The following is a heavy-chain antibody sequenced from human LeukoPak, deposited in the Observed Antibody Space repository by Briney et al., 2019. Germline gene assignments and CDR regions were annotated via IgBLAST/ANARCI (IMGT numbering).Heavy chain of an antibody. CDR3: ARDFFVAPHVASVTTDY. CDR2: ISSSSSYI. Sequence: GGSLRLSCAASGFTFSSYSMNWVRQAPGKGLEWVSSISSSSSYIYYADSVKGRFTISRDNAKNSLYLQMNSLRAEDTAVYYCARDFFVAPHVASVTTDYWGQGTLVTVSS. CDR1: GFTFSSYS. D-gene: IGHD4-17*01. V-gene: IGHV3-21*01. J-gene: IGHJ4*02.